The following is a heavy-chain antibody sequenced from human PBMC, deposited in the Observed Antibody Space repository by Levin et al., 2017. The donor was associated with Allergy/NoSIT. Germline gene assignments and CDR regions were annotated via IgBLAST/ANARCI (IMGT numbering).Heavy chain of an antibody. CDR1: GGSISSSNW. D-gene: IGHD3-10*01. Sequence: SETLSLTCAVSGGSISSSNWWSWVRQPPGKGLEWIGEIYHSGSTNYNPSLKSRVTISVDKSKNQFSLKLSSVTAADTAVYYCARVGSGRDLPWGNWFDPWGQGTLVTVSS. CDR3: ARVGSGRDLPWGNWFDP. V-gene: IGHV4-4*02. CDR2: IYHSGST. J-gene: IGHJ5*02.